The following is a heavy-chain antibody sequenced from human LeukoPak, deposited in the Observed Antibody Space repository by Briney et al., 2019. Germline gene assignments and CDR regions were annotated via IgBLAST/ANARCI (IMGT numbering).Heavy chain of an antibody. CDR3: ARETLSSAYFDY. CDR2: IRYDGSNK. D-gene: IGHD6-19*01. CDR1: RFTFSSYG. J-gene: IGHJ4*02. V-gene: IGHV3-30*02. Sequence: GGSLRLSCAASRFTFSSYGMHWVRQAPGKGLEWVSFIRYDGSNKYYADSVKGRFTISRDNAKNSLYLQMNSLRAEDTAVYYCARETLSSAYFDYWGQGTLVTVSS.